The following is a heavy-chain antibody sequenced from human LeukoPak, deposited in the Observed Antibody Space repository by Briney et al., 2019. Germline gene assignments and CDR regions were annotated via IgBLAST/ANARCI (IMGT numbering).Heavy chain of an antibody. CDR2: ISWNGGSI. D-gene: IGHD3-22*01. CDR3: AGGYYVCSSYVAFDI. Sequence: PGGSLRLSCAASGFTFDDYAMHWVRQAPGKGLEGVSGISWNGGSIDYADSVKGRFTISRDNAKNSLYLQMNSLRAEDTALYYFAGGYYVCSSYVAFDIWGQGTMVTVSS. CDR1: GFTFDDYA. J-gene: IGHJ3*02. V-gene: IGHV3-9*01.